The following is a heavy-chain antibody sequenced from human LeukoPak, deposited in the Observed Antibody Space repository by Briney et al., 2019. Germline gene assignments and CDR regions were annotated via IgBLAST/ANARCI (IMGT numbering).Heavy chain of an antibody. D-gene: IGHD2-15*01. Sequence: GGSLRLPCAASGFTFSSYWMHWVRQAPGKGLVWVSRINSDGSSTSYADSVKGRFTISRDNAKNTLYLQMNSLRAEDTAVYYCARGYCSGGSCYLKTGNWFDPWGQGTLVTVSS. CDR3: ARGYCSGGSCYLKTGNWFDP. J-gene: IGHJ5*02. CDR2: INSDGSST. V-gene: IGHV3-74*01. CDR1: GFTFSSYW.